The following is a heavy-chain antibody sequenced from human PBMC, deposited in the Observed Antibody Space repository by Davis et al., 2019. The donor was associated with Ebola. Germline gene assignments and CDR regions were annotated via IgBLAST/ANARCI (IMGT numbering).Heavy chain of an antibody. Sequence: ASVKVSCKASGYTFTSYYMHWVRQAPGQGLEWMGIINPSGGSTSYAQKFQGRVTITADKSASTAYMELRSLRSDDTAVYYCARGAVTTHYYYYYGMDVWGQGTTVTVSS. CDR3: ARGAVTTHYYYYYGMDV. J-gene: IGHJ6*02. CDR1: GYTFTSYY. D-gene: IGHD4-17*01. V-gene: IGHV1-46*01. CDR2: INPSGGST.